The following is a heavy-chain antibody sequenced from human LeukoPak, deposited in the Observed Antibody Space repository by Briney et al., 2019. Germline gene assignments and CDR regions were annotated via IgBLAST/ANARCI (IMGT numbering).Heavy chain of an antibody. CDR1: GFSFSNFA. Sequence: GGSLRLSCAASGFSFSNFAMNWVRQAPGKGLEWVSSISSSSSYIYYADSVKGRFTISRDNAKNSLYLQMNSLRAEDTAVYYCARDRSSGSYDYWGQGTLVTVSS. CDR2: ISSSSSYI. CDR3: ARDRSSGSYDY. D-gene: IGHD3-22*01. J-gene: IGHJ4*02. V-gene: IGHV3-21*01.